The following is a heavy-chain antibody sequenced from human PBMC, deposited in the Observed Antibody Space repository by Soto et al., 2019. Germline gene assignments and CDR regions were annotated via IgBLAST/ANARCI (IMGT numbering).Heavy chain of an antibody. CDR1: GGSFSDYF. V-gene: IGHV4-34*01. D-gene: IGHD6-6*01. CDR2: INHSGST. J-gene: IGHJ6*02. Sequence: PLETLSLTCAVYGGSFSDYFWTWIRQPPGKGLEWIGEINHSGSTNFNPSLKSRVAISADTSRNQFSLRVTSVTAADTAVYYCAGREFASSSFHYYYYAVDVWGQGTTVTVSS. CDR3: AGREFASSSFHYYYYAVDV.